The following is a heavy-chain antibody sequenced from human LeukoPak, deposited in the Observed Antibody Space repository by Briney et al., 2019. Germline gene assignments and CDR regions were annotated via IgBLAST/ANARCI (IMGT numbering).Heavy chain of an antibody. CDR2: IYYSGST. J-gene: IGHJ4*02. CDR1: GGSISNYY. Sequence: SETLPLTCTVSGGSISNYYWSWIRQPPGKGLEWIGYIYYSGSTTYNPSLKSRVTISIDTSKNQFSLKLSSVTAADTAVYYCAKLPHTYCSAGSCYRDYWGQGTLVTVSS. V-gene: IGHV4-59*08. CDR3: AKLPHTYCSAGSCYRDY. D-gene: IGHD2-15*01.